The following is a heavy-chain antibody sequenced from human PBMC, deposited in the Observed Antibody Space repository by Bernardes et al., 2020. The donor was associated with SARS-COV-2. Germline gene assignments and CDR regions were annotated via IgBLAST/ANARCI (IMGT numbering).Heavy chain of an antibody. D-gene: IGHD3-22*01. CDR2: MNPNSGNT. Sequence: ASVKVSCKASGYTFTSYDINWVRQATGQGLEWMGWMNPNSGNTGYAQKFQGRVTMTRNTSISTAYMELSSLRSEDTAVYYCAIPGFSDYDWVADAFDIWGQGKMVTVSS. CDR3: AIPGFSDYDWVADAFDI. J-gene: IGHJ3*02. V-gene: IGHV1-8*01. CDR1: GYTFTSYD.